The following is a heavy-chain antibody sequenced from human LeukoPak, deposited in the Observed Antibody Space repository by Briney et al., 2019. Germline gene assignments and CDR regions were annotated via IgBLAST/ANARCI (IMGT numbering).Heavy chain of an antibody. CDR1: GFTFSSYS. D-gene: IGHD6-19*01. J-gene: IGHJ4*02. CDR3: ARGPDSSGWHY. CDR2: ISSSSSYI. V-gene: IGHV3-21*01. Sequence: GGSLRLSCAASGFTFSSYSMNWVRQAPGKGLEWVSSISSSSSYIYYADSVKSRFTISRDNAKNSLYLQMNSLRAEDTAVYYCARGPDSSGWHYWGQGTLVTVSS.